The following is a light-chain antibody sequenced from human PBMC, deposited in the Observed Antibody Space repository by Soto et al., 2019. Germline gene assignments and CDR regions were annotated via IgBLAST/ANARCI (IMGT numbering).Light chain of an antibody. V-gene: IGKV3-15*01. CDR3: QQYNTWPPYT. CDR2: CAS. Sequence: EIVMTQSPATLSVSPGERATLSCRASQSVSSNLAWYQQKPGQAPRLLIYCASTRATGIPARFSGSGSGTEFTLPISSLQSEDFAVYYCQQYNTWPPYTFGQGTKLEIK. J-gene: IGKJ2*01. CDR1: QSVSSN.